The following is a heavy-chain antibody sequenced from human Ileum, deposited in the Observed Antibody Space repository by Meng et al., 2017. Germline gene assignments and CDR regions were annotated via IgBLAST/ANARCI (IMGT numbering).Heavy chain of an antibody. CDR1: GYTFTAYN. CDR3: ARDIIGDLTVYCDY. Sequence: QGQMVQSGAEVKEPGASVKVSCKASGYTFTAYNIEWVRQAPGQGLEWLGWINPETGSTNYAQKFKGRVTVTRDTSTTTAYMELSGLTSDDTAVYYCARDIIGDLTVYCDYWGQGTLVTVSS. J-gene: IGHJ4*02. CDR2: INPETGST. V-gene: IGHV1-2*02. D-gene: IGHD7-27*01.